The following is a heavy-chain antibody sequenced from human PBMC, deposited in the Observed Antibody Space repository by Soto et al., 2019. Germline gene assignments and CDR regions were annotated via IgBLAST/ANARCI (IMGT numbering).Heavy chain of an antibody. V-gene: IGHV1-18*01. J-gene: IGHJ4*02. Sequence: ASVKVSCKASGYSFTSYGISWVRQAPGQGLEWMGWISAYNGNTNNAQKLQGRVTMTTDTSTSTAYMELRSLRSDDTAVYYCARDYDFWSGYSRTRSFDYWGQGTLVTVSS. CDR3: ARDYDFWSGYSRTRSFDY. CDR1: GYSFTSYG. D-gene: IGHD3-3*01. CDR2: ISAYNGNT.